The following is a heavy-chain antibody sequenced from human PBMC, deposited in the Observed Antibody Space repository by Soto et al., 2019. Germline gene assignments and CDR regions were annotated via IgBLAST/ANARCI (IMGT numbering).Heavy chain of an antibody. Sequence: EGSLRLSCTASGFLFTDYYMSWIRQPPGKGLEWLAYIDGSSDYTNSADSVKGRFTISRDNAKNSVFLQMNNLRADDTAVYYCARDLRFSSTNYFDFWGRGTLVTVSS. J-gene: IGHJ4*02. CDR2: IDGSSDYT. V-gene: IGHV3-11*06. CDR3: ARDLRFSSTNYFDF. CDR1: GFLFTDYY. D-gene: IGHD2-8*01.